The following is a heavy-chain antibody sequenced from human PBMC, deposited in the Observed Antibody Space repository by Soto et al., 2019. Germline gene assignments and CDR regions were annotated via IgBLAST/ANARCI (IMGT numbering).Heavy chain of an antibody. J-gene: IGHJ4*02. V-gene: IGHV1-8*01. CDR2: MNPNSGNT. CDR1: GYTFTSYV. D-gene: IGHD3-9*01. Sequence: QVQLVQSGAEVKKPGASVKVSCKASGYTFTSYVINWVRQATGQGLEWMGWMNPNSGNTGYAQKFQGRVTMTRNTSISTAYMELSSLRSEDTAVYYCARGGEVLRYFDWSPLDYWGQGTLVTVSS. CDR3: ARGGEVLRYFDWSPLDY.